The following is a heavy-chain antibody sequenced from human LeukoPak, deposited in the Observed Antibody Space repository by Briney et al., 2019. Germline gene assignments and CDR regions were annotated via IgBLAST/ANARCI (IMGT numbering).Heavy chain of an antibody. CDR2: IHHSGRT. Sequence: SGTLSLTCDVSGYSISRGYYWGWVRQSPGKGLEWIANIHHSGRTYYNRSLKSRVTISVDMSKNQISLKLTSVTAADTAVYHCTRETIRFRSDTDCLQGEFWGQGALVTVSS. CDR3: TRETIRFRSDTDCLQGEF. D-gene: IGHD2-15*01. J-gene: IGHJ4*02. CDR1: GYSISRGYY. V-gene: IGHV4-38-2*02.